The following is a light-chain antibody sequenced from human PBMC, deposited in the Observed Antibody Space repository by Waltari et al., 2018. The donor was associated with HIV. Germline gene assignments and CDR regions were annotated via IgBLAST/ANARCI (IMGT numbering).Light chain of an antibody. CDR1: QSVNRY. CDR2: DAS. Sequence: EIVLTQSPATLSLSPGERATLSCRAIQSVNRYFAWDKQKHGQAPRLLIYDASNRATGNPARFSGSGSWRDFTLTISSLETEDFAVYYCQQRRNWLTFGGGTKVEIK. V-gene: IGKV3-11*02. CDR3: QQRRNWLT. J-gene: IGKJ4*01.